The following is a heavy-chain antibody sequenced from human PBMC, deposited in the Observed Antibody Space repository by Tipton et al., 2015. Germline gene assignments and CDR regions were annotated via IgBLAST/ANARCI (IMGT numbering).Heavy chain of an antibody. V-gene: IGHV3-23*01. J-gene: IGHJ5*02. CDR1: GFAFSYYT. CDR2: ISGDGADK. D-gene: IGHD3-10*01. CDR3: TRGGWFVYFDP. Sequence: SLRLSCGASGFAFSYYTMHWVRQAPGRGLEWVSTISGDGADKAYAVSVLGRYTVSRDNSKNTLYLQMNSLRAEDTALYSCTRGGWFVYFDPWGQGTLVTVSS.